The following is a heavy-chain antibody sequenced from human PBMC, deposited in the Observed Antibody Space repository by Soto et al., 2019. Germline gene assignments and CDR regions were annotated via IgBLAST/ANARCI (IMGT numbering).Heavy chain of an antibody. CDR1: GGSFSGYY. V-gene: IGHV4-34*01. CDR2: INHSGST. J-gene: IGHJ5*02. CDR3: ARGKHYGSGSYREGVWFDP. Sequence: PSETLSLTCAVYGGSFSGYYWSWIRQPPGKGPEWIGEINHSGSTNYNPSLKSRVTISVDTSKNQFSLKLSSVTAADTAVYYCARGKHYGSGSYREGVWFDPWGQGTLVTVSS. D-gene: IGHD3-10*01.